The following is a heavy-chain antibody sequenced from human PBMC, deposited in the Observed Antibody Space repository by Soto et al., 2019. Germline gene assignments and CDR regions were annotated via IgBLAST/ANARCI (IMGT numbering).Heavy chain of an antibody. D-gene: IGHD5-18*01. CDR1: SGCSTCYS. Sequence: LETISLNRAVGSGCSTCYSWTRNHQTPGKGLEWIGEINHSGSTNYNPSLKSRVTISVDTSKNQFSLKLSSVTAADTAVYYCARESNKRGYSYGPSFWGQGPLVTVSS. J-gene: IGHJ4*02. CDR2: INHSGST. V-gene: IGHV4-34*01. CDR3: ARESNKRGYSYGPSF.